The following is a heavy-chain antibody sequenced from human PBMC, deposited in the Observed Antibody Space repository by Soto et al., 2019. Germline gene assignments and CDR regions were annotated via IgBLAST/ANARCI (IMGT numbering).Heavy chain of an antibody. CDR2: ISYDGIHK. Sequence: QVQLVESGGGVVQPGRSLRLSCAASGFTFSIFAMHWFRQAPGKGLEWVALISYDGIHKYYADSVKGRFTISKDNSRNTLYVQLDSLRADDTAMYYCAIDHYGGNPSSWFDPWGQGKLVAVSS. CDR3: AIDHYGGNPSSWFDP. J-gene: IGHJ5*02. D-gene: IGHD4-17*01. CDR1: GFTFSIFA. V-gene: IGHV3-30-3*01.